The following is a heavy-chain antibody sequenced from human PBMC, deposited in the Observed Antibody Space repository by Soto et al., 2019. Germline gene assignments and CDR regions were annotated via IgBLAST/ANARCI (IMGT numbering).Heavy chain of an antibody. J-gene: IGHJ1*01. CDR2: ISYDGNSE. V-gene: IGHV3-30-3*01. Sequence: QVQLVESGGGVVQPGRSLRLSCAASGFTFSTYVMHWVRQAPGKGLEWVAGISYDGNSEHYADSVKGRFTISRDNSKNTLYVQEDTLRTEDTAVYYCAPEDHSSGHAGPFQNWGQGTLVTVSS. CDR3: APEDHSSGHAGPFQN. D-gene: IGHD3-22*01. CDR1: GFTFSTYV.